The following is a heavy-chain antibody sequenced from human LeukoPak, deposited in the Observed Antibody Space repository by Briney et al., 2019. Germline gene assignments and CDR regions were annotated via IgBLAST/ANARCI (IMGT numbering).Heavy chain of an antibody. CDR3: ARAHSASRVFDLDY. D-gene: IGHD6-13*01. CDR2: IYYSGIT. J-gene: IGHJ4*02. Sequence: SETLSLTCAVSGGSISISGYYWGWIRQSPGKGLEWIGSIYYSGITYFNPSLKSRVTISIDTSKNQFSLKLNSVTAADTAVYYCARAHSASRVFDLDYWGQGTLVTVSS. CDR1: GGSISISGYY. V-gene: IGHV4-39*07.